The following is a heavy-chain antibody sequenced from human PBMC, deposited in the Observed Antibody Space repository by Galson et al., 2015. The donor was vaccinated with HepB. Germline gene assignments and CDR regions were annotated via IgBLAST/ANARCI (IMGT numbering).Heavy chain of an antibody. CDR2: IIPIFGTA. CDR1: GGTFSSNA. D-gene: IGHD6-19*01. CDR3: AREGSSGWGWFDP. Sequence: SVKVSCKASGGTFSSNAISWVRQAPGQGLEWMGGIIPIFGTANYAQKFQGRVTITADESTSTAYMELSSLRSEDTAVYYCAREGSSGWGWFDPWGQGTLVTVSS. V-gene: IGHV1-69*13. J-gene: IGHJ5*02.